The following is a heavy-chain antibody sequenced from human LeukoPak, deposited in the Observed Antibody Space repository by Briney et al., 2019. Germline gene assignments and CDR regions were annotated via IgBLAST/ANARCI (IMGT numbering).Heavy chain of an antibody. Sequence: PGGSLRLSCAASGFTFSSYWMHWVRQAPGRGLVWVSRINSDGSTTAYADSVKGRFTISRDNSKNTLFLQMNRLRAEDTAVYYCAKDARRTSGWYFFDYWGQGTLVTVSS. CDR1: GFTFSSYW. CDR3: AKDARRTSGWYFFDY. D-gene: IGHD6-19*01. V-gene: IGHV3-74*01. J-gene: IGHJ4*02. CDR2: INSDGSTT.